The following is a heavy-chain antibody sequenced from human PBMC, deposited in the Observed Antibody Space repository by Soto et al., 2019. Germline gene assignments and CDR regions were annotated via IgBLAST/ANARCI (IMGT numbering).Heavy chain of an antibody. Sequence: ASLKVSCKASGYTFTSYAMHWVRQAPGQRLEWMGWINAGNGNTKYSQKFQGRVTITRDTSASTAYMELSSLRSEDTAVYYCARDMGFGLYDYWAQGTLVPVSS. CDR1: GYTFTSYA. D-gene: IGHD3-10*01. J-gene: IGHJ4*02. CDR3: ARDMGFGLYDY. CDR2: INAGNGNT. V-gene: IGHV1-3*01.